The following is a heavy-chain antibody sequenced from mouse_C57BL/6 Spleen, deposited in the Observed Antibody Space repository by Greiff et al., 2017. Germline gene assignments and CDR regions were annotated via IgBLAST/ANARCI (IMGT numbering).Heavy chain of an antibody. D-gene: IGHD4-1*01. J-gene: IGHJ2*01. CDR2: INPGSGGT. Sequence: QVQLKESGAELVRPGTSVKVSCKASGYAFTNYLIEWVKQRPGQGLEWIGVINPGSGGTNYNEKFKGKATLTADKSSSTAYMQLSSLTSEDSAVYFCARRDWDYFDYWGQGTTLTVSS. V-gene: IGHV1-54*01. CDR1: GYAFTNYL. CDR3: ARRDWDYFDY.